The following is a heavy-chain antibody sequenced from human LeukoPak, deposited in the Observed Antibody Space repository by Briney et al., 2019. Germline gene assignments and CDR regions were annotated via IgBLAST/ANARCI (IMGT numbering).Heavy chain of an antibody. D-gene: IGHD2-8*01. CDR1: GYTFTSYG. J-gene: IGHJ4*02. CDR3: AREDCTNGVCYPGDY. CDR2: ISGYTGDT. V-gene: IGHV1-18*01. Sequence: APVKVSCKASGYTFTSYGISWERQAPGQGLEWMGWISGYTGDTKYAQKLQGRVTMTTDTSTSTAYMELRSLRSDDTAVYYCAREDCTNGVCYPGDYWGQGTLVTVSS.